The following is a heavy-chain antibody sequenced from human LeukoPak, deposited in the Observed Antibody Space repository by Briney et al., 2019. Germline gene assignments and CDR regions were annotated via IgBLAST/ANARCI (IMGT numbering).Heavy chain of an antibody. D-gene: IGHD6-19*01. J-gene: IGHJ6*02. CDR1: GFTFSSYA. CDR3: ARVGGSGWRYYYYGMDV. Sequence: GGSLRLSCAASGFTFSSYAMHWVRQAPGKGLEWVAVISYDGSNKYCADSVKGRFTISRDNSKNTLYLQMNSLRAEDTAVYYCARVGGSGWRYYYYGMDVWGQGTTVTVSS. CDR2: ISYDGSNK. V-gene: IGHV3-30-3*01.